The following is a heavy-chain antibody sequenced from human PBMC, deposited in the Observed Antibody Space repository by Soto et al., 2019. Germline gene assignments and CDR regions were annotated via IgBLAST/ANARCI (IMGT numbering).Heavy chain of an antibody. J-gene: IGHJ4*02. V-gene: IGHV1-3*01. CDR1: GYTFSSHA. D-gene: IGHD4-17*01. CDR2: INGGNGDT. Sequence: ASVKVSCKASGYTFSSHATHWVRQAPGQRLEWMGWINGGNGDTKYSQKFQDRVTITRDTSASTAYMELSSLRSEDTAVYYCAAEVGYGGKGVFDYWGQGTLVTVSS. CDR3: AAEVGYGGKGVFDY.